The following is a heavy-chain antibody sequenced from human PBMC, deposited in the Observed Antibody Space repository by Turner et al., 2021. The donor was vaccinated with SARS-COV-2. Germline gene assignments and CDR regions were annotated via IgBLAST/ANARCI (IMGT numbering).Heavy chain of an antibody. V-gene: IGHV1-69*01. CDR1: GGTFSSYD. D-gene: IGHD2-8*02. Sequence: QVQLVQSGEEVKKPGSTVKVSCKASGGTFSSYDFSWVRQAPTQGLEWLGGVVPMMRSVKYAQKFHGRLTITADESTSTVHMELTNLGSEDTAVYFCARAGRVDGFYGGLDYWGRGTLVTVSS. CDR3: ARAGRVDGFYGGLDY. J-gene: IGHJ4*02. CDR2: VVPMMRSV.